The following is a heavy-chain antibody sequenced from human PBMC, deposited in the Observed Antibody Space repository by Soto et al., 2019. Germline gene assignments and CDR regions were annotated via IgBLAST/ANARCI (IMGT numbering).Heavy chain of an antibody. CDR1: GFTFSSYA. CDR2: ISGSGGST. Sequence: EVQLLESGGGLVQPGGSLRLSCAASGFTFSSYAMSWVRQAPGKGLEWVSAISGSGGSTYYADSVKGRFTISRDNSRNTLYLQMNSLSAEDTAVYYCAKDFITLRAYSNYDPGMDVWGHGTTVTVSS. V-gene: IGHV3-23*01. J-gene: IGHJ6*02. D-gene: IGHD4-4*01. CDR3: AKDFITLRAYSNYDPGMDV.